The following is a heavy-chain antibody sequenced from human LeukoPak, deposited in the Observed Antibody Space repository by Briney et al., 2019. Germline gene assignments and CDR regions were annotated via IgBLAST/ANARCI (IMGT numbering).Heavy chain of an antibody. Sequence: ASVKVSCKASGYTFTSYAMHWVRQAPGQRLEWMGWINAGNGNTKYSQKFQGRVTITRDTSASTAHMELSSLRSEDTAVYYCARAKRRVPHIVVVTAIQKKEGFWFDPWGQGTLVTVSS. CDR2: INAGNGNT. J-gene: IGHJ5*02. CDR1: GYTFTSYA. CDR3: ARAKRRVPHIVVVTAIQKKEGFWFDP. D-gene: IGHD2-21*02. V-gene: IGHV1-3*01.